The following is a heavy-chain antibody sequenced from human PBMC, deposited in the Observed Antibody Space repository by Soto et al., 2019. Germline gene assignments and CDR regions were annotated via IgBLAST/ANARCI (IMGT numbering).Heavy chain of an antibody. J-gene: IGHJ4*02. CDR2: INHGGST. CDR1: GGAFGGFY. Sequence: PSETLSLTCAVYGGAFGGFYGSWIRQPPGKGLEWIGEINHGGSTNYNPSLKSRVSISIDMSKNQISLKLRSVTAADTAVYYCARGPVPGLPFDHWGQGNLVTVSS. CDR3: ARGPVPGLPFDH. D-gene: IGHD3-16*01. V-gene: IGHV4-34*01.